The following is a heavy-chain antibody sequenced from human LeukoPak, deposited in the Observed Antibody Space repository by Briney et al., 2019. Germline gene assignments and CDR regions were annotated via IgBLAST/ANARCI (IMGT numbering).Heavy chain of an antibody. Sequence: SETLSLTCTVSGGSISSYYWSWIRQPPGKELEWIGYIYDSGSTNYNPSLKSRVTISVDTSKNQFSLKLSSVTAADTAVYYCARHVSGWGFFDYWGQGTLVTVSS. CDR3: ARHVSGWGFFDY. CDR2: IYDSGST. CDR1: GGSISSYY. V-gene: IGHV4-59*08. J-gene: IGHJ4*02. D-gene: IGHD6-19*01.